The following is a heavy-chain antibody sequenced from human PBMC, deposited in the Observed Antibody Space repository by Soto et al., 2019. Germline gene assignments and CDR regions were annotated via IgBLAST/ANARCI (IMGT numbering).Heavy chain of an antibody. CDR1: GGTFSSNA. CDR3: ARDPQYSGSLSGGGDAFDI. V-gene: IGHV1-69*10. CDR2: IIPILDTA. J-gene: IGHJ3*02. D-gene: IGHD1-26*01. Sequence: SVKVSCKASGGTFSSNAISWVRQAAGQGLEWMGGIIPILDTAKYAQKFQGRVTTTADKSTSTAYMEVGSLTSDDTAMYYCARDPQYSGSLSGGGDAFDIWGQGTMVTVSS.